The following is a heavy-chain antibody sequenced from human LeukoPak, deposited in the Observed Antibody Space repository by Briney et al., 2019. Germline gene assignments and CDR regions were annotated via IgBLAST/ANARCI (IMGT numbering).Heavy chain of an antibody. V-gene: IGHV3-48*01. D-gene: IGHD1-26*01. CDR3: ARVGGGNYHPLDY. J-gene: IGHJ4*02. CDR1: GFSFSGYS. Sequence: GGSLRLSCAASGFSFSGYSMNWVRQAPGKGLDWVSYISSGSRTIFYAESVKGRFTISRDNSKNTLYLQLSSLRIEDTAVYYCARVGGGNYHPLDYWGQGTLVAVSS. CDR2: ISSGSRTI.